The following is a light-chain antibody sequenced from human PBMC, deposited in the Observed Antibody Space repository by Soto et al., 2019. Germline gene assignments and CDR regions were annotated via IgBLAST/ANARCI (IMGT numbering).Light chain of an antibody. Sequence: QAVVTQEPSFSVSPGGTVTLTCALSSGSVSTNNYPSWCQQTPGQPPRTLIFRTNTRSSGVPDRFSGSILGSKAALTITGAQADDESDYSCVLYVGRGIWVFGGGTKLTVL. CDR2: RTN. V-gene: IGLV8-61*01. CDR1: SGSVSTNNY. J-gene: IGLJ3*02. CDR3: VLYVGRGIWV.